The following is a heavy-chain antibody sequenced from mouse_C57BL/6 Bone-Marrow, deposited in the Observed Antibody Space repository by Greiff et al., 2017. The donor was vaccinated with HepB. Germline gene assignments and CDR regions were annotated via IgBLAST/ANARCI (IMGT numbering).Heavy chain of an antibody. CDR2: IDPENGDT. CDR3: TTEQQDYAMDY. CDR1: GFNFKDDY. Sequence: VQLQQSGAELVRPGASVKLSCTASGFNFKDDYMHWVKQRPEQGLEWIGWIDPENGDTEYPSKFQGEATITADTSSNTAYLQLSSLTSEDTAVYYCTTEQQDYAMDYWGQGTSVTVSS. V-gene: IGHV14-4*01. J-gene: IGHJ4*01.